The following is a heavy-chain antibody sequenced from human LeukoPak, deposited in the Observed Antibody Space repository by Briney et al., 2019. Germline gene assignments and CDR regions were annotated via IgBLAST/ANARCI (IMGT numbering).Heavy chain of an antibody. V-gene: IGHV3-23*01. D-gene: IGHD3-16*02. J-gene: IGHJ3*02. CDR3: AKQWSGGVIPDAFDI. Sequence: GGSLRLSCAASGFTFSNYAMSWVRQAPGKGLEWVSSISGSGGSTYYADSVKGRFTISRDNSKNTLYLQMNSLRDEDTAVYYCAKQWSGGVIPDAFDIWGQGTMVTVSS. CDR1: GFTFSNYA. CDR2: ISGSGGST.